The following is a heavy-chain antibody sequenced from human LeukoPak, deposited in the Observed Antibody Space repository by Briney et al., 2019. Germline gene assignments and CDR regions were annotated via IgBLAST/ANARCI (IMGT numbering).Heavy chain of an antibody. CDR3: ARDGVAAAGTNPLHNWFDP. V-gene: IGHV1-2*02. D-gene: IGHD6-13*01. Sequence: GASVKVSCKASGYTFTGYYMHWVRQAPGQGLEWMGWINPNSGGTNYAQEFQGRVTMTRDTSISTAYMELGRLRSDDTAVYYCARDGVAAAGTNPLHNWFDPWGQGTLVTVSS. CDR2: INPNSGGT. J-gene: IGHJ5*02. CDR1: GYTFTGYY.